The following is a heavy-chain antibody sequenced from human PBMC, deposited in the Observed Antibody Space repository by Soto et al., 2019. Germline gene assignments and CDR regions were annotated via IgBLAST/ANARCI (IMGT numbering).Heavy chain of an antibody. D-gene: IGHD3-3*01. CDR2: INPNSGGT. CDR1: GGTFSSYT. V-gene: IGHV1-2*04. Sequence: ASVKVSCKASGGTFSSYTISWVRQAPGQGLEWMGWINPNSGGTNYAQKFQGWVTMTRDTSISTAYMELSRLRSDDTAVYYCARGGTSITIFGVVIIDYYGMDVWGQGTTVTVSS. J-gene: IGHJ6*02. CDR3: ARGGTSITIFGVVIIDYYGMDV.